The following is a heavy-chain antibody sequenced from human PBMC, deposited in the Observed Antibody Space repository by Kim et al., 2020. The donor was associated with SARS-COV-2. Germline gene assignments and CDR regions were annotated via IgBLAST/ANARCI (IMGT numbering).Heavy chain of an antibody. J-gene: IGHJ3*02. CDR1: GFTFSSYA. V-gene: IGHV3-23*01. D-gene: IGHD2-15*01. Sequence: GGSLRLSCAASGFTFSSYAMSWVRQAPGKGLEWVSAISGSGGSTYYADSVKGRFTISRDNSKNTLYLQMNSLRAEDTAVYYCAKGGVLYWTYQEEAFDIWGQGTMVTVSS. CDR2: ISGSGGST. CDR3: AKGGVLYWTYQEEAFDI.